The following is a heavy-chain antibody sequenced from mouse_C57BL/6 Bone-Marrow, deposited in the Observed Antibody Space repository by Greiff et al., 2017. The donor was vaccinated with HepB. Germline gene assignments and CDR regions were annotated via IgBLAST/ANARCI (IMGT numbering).Heavy chain of an antibody. CDR1: GYTFTSYW. CDR3: ARPRWLPHYYAMDY. V-gene: IGHV1-50*01. Sequence: QVHVKQPGAELVKPGASVKLSCKASGYTFTSYWMQWVKQRPGQGLEWIGEIDPSDSYTNYNQKFKGKATLTVDTSSSTAYMQLSSLTSEDSAVYYCARPRWLPHYYAMDYWGQGTSVTVSS. J-gene: IGHJ4*01. D-gene: IGHD2-2*01. CDR2: IDPSDSYT.